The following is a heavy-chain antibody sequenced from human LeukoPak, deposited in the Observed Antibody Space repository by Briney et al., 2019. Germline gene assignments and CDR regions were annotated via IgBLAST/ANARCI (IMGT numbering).Heavy chain of an antibody. D-gene: IGHD3/OR15-3a*01. CDR1: GFTFSSYA. V-gene: IGHV3-30*04. CDR3: ARDRDCEPYAFDI. CDR2: ISSDGSNK. Sequence: GGSPRLSCAASGFTFSSYAMHWVRQAPGKGLEWVAVISSDGSNKYYADSMKGRFTISRDNSKNTLYLQMNSLRAEDTAVYYCARDRDCEPYAFDIWGQGTMVTVSS. J-gene: IGHJ3*02.